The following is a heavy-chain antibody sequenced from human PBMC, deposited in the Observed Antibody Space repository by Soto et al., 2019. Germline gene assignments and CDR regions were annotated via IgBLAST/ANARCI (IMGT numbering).Heavy chain of an antibody. Sequence: GASLKVSFKAAGYTVTSYGISWVRQAPGQGLEWMGWISAYNGNTNYEQKLQGRVTMTTDTSTSTAYMELRSLRSDDTAVYYCARAVPGDTILATRNWFAPRGKGSVVTDS. V-gene: IGHV1-18*01. CDR3: ARAVPGDTILATRNWFAP. CDR1: GYTVTSYG. CDR2: ISAYNGNT. D-gene: IGHD5-12*01. J-gene: IGHJ5*02.